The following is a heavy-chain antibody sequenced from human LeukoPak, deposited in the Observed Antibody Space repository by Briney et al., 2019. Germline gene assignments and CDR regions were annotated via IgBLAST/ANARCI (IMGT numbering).Heavy chain of an antibody. V-gene: IGHV1-18*01. CDR1: GYTFTSYG. CDR2: ISAYNGNT. CDR3: ARVGGYDFWSGYYTDNWFDP. J-gene: IGHJ5*02. Sequence: ASVKVSCKASGYTFTSYGISWVRQAPGQGLEWMGWISAYNGNTNYAQKLQGRVTMTTDTSTSTAYMELRSLRSDDTAVYYCARVGGYDFWSGYYTDNWFDPWGQGTLVTVSS. D-gene: IGHD3-3*01.